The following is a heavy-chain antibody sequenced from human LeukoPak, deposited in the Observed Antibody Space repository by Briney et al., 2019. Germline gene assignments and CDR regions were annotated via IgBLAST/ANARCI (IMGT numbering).Heavy chain of an antibody. V-gene: IGHV4-39*01. CDR2: INYGGST. D-gene: IGHD3-9*01. J-gene: IGHJ4*02. Sequence: GSLRLSCAASGFTFSSYNMNWIRQPPGKGLEWIGSINYGGSTSYNPSLKNRVTVSLDTSKTQFSLRLSSVTAADTAVYYCARVLRYFDWPCDYWGQGTLVTVSS. CDR1: GFTFSSYN. CDR3: ARVLRYFDWPCDY.